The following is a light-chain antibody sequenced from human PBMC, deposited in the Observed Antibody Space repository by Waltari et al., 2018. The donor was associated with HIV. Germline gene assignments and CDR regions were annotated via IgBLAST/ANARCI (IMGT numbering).Light chain of an antibody. CDR3: SSYAGSNNWV. CDR1: SSDVGGYNY. V-gene: IGLV2-8*01. J-gene: IGLJ3*02. Sequence: QSALTQPPSASGSPGQSVTISCTGTSSDVGGYNYVSWYQQHPGKAPKRMIYEVSQRPSGVPDRFSGSKSGNTASLTVSGLQAEDEADYYCSSYAGSNNWVFGGGTKLTVL. CDR2: EVS.